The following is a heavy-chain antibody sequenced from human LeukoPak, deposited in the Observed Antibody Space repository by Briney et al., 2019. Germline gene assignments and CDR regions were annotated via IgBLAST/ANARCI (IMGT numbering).Heavy chain of an antibody. V-gene: IGHV1-2*02. Sequence: ASVKVSCKASGYTFTGYYIHWVRRAPGQGLEWMGWINPDSGGTNYAQKFQGGVSITRDTSISTAYMELSRLRSDDTAVYYCARDGLGGSGALDIWGQGTMVTVSS. CDR1: GYTFTGYY. CDR3: ARDGLGGSGALDI. D-gene: IGHD3-16*01. CDR2: INPDSGGT. J-gene: IGHJ3*02.